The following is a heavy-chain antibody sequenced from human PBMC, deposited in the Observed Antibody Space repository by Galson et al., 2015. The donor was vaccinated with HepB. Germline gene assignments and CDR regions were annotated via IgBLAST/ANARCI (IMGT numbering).Heavy chain of an antibody. CDR1: GFTFSSYA. CDR3: AKGRKWELPLDY. J-gene: IGHJ4*02. CDR2: ISDSTYKT. V-gene: IGHV3-23*01. Sequence: SLRLSCAASGFTFSSYAMSWVRQAPGKRLEWVSAISDSTYKTYYADSVKGRSTISRDNSKNTLYLQMNSLRAEDTAVYFCAKGRKWELPLDYWGQGTLVSVSS. D-gene: IGHD1-26*01.